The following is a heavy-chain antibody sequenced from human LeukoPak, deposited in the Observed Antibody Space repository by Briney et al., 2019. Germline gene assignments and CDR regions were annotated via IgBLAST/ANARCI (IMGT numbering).Heavy chain of an antibody. D-gene: IGHD5-18*01. CDR3: ARGRDTAMVSPFDY. J-gene: IGHJ4*02. V-gene: IGHV4-34*01. Sequence: SETLSLTCAVYGGSFSGYYWSWIRQPPGKGLEWIGEINHSGSTNYNPSLKSRVTISVDASKNQFSVKLSSVTAADRAVYYCARGRDTAMVSPFDYWGQGTLVTVSS. CDR1: GGSFSGYY. CDR2: INHSGST.